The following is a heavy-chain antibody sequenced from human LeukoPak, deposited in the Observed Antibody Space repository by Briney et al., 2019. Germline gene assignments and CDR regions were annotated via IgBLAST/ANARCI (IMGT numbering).Heavy chain of an antibody. V-gene: IGHV4-34*01. CDR3: ARGLTTVTTVRYFDY. D-gene: IGHD4-17*01. CDR1: GGPFSGYY. J-gene: IGHJ4*02. Sequence: SETLSLTCAVYGGPFSGYYWSWIRQPPGKGLEWIGEINHRGRTNYNPSLKSRVTISVDTSKNQFSLKLSSVTAADTAVYYCARGLTTVTTVRYFDYWGQGTLVTVSS. CDR2: INHRGRT.